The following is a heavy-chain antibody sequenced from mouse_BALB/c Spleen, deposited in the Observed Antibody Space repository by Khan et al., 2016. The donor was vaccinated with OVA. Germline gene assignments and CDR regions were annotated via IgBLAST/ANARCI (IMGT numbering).Heavy chain of an antibody. J-gene: IGHJ2*01. V-gene: IGHV1S81*02. CDR1: GYTFTGYW. D-gene: IGHD2-5*01. CDR3: ARIKKIVSTYFDY. CDR2: TNPTNGRT. Sequence: VQLQESGAELVKAGASVKMSCKASGYTFTGYWMHWVKQRLGQSLAWFAETNPTNGRTYYNEKFKSTATLTVDKSSSTAYMLLSGPTFEDSAVYYCARIKKIVSTYFDYWGQGTTLTVSS.